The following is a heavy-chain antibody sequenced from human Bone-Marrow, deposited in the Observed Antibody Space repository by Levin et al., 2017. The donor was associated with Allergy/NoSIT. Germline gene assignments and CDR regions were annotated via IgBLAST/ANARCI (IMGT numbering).Heavy chain of an antibody. CDR1: GFTFDDYA. J-gene: IGHJ6*02. CDR2: ISWNSRSI. D-gene: IGHD3-10*01. CDR3: AKDGFGELSYYGMDV. V-gene: IGHV3-9*01. Sequence: GGSLRLSCAASGFTFDDYAMHWVRQVPGKGLEWVSGISWNSRSIGYADSVKGRFTISRDNAKNSLYLQMNSLRPEDTALYYCAKDGFGELSYYGMDVWGQGTTVAVSS.